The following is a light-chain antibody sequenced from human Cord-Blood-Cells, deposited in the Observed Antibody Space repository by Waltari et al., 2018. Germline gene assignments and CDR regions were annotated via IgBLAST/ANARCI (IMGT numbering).Light chain of an antibody. J-gene: IGKJ2*03. Sequence: EIVLTQSPATMSLSPGERATLSCRASQIVSSYLAWYQQTPGQAPRLLIYDASNRATGIPSRFSGSGSETDFTLTISSLEPEDFAVYYCQQRSNWPRSFGQGTNLEIK. CDR1: QIVSSY. CDR2: DAS. V-gene: IGKV3-11*01. CDR3: QQRSNWPRS.